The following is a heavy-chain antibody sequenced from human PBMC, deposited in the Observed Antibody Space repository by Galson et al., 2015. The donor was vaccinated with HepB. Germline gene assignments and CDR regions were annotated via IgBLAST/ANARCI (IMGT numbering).Heavy chain of an antibody. V-gene: IGHV3-23*01. J-gene: IGHJ5*01. CDR2: ISGNGDST. CDR3: AKGYGLFDS. D-gene: IGHD5-18*01. CDR1: GFGFDTHA. Sequence: SLRLSCAASGFGFDTHAMSWVRQAPGKGLEWISGISGNGDSTFYGDSVKGRFTVSSDNSKNLLYLQMNSLRAEDTGLYFCAKGYGLFDSWCHGILVTVSS.